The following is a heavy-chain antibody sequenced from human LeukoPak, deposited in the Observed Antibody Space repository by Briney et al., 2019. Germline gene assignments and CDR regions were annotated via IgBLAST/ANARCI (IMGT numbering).Heavy chain of an antibody. J-gene: IGHJ5*02. V-gene: IGHV3-7*01. CDR2: INQDGSEK. CDR3: ARDARNRIMVRGTSIWFDP. Sequence: TGGSLRLSCAASGFTSSSYWMSWVRQAPGKGLEWVANINQDGSEKYYVDSVKGRFTISRDNAKNSLYLQMNSLRAEDTAVYYCARDARNRIMVRGTSIWFDPWGQGTLVTVSS. D-gene: IGHD3-10*01. CDR1: GFTSSSYW.